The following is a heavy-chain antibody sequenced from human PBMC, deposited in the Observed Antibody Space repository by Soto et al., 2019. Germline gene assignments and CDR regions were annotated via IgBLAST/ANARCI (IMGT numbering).Heavy chain of an antibody. CDR1: GAPISSLTYY. CDR3: VKQAVGSMSSE. Sequence: ASETLSLTCAVSGAPISSLTYYWVWIRQPPGKGLEWIGTISLGGTTYYSPSLKSRLTASLDTSSNQVSLILSSVTVTDTAVYFCVKQAVGSMSSEWGPGTLVTVSS. CDR2: ISLGGTT. V-gene: IGHV4-39*01. J-gene: IGHJ4*02. D-gene: IGHD6-6*01.